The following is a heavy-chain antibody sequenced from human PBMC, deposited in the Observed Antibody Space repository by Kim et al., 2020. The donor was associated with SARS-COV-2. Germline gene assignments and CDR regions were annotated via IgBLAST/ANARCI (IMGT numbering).Heavy chain of an antibody. CDR3: ARDHRYCSSTRCYGEAIDY. D-gene: IGHD2-2*01. Sequence: KFQGRVTITRDTSASTAYMELSSLRSEDTAVYYCARDHRYCSSTRCYGEAIDYWGQGTLVTVSS. J-gene: IGHJ4*02. V-gene: IGHV1-3*01.